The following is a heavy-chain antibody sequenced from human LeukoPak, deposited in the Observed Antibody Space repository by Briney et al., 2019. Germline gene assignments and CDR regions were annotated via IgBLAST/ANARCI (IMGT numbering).Heavy chain of an antibody. J-gene: IGHJ4*02. V-gene: IGHV3-74*01. CDR1: GFTFSSYW. CDR2: INSDGSST. CDR3: ARDWYYYGSGGIVFQY. D-gene: IGHD3-10*01. Sequence: PGGSLRLSCAASGFTFSSYWMHWVRHAPGKGLVWVSRINSDGSSTSYADSVKGRFTISRDNAKNTLYLQMNRLRSEDTGVFYCARDWYYYGSGGIVFQYWGLGTLVTVSS.